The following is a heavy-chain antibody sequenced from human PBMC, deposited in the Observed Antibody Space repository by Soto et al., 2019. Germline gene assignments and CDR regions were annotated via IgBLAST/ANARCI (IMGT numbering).Heavy chain of an antibody. J-gene: IGHJ6*02. CDR3: VKEPTYYDFWSGIGYYGMDV. Sequence: GGSLRLSCSASGFTFSSYAMHWVRQAPGKGLEYVSAISSNGGSTYYADSVKGRFTISRDNSKNTLYLQMSSLRAEDTAVYYCVKEPTYYDFWSGIGYYGMDVWGQGTTVTVSS. V-gene: IGHV3-64D*08. CDR1: GFTFSSYA. CDR2: ISSNGGST. D-gene: IGHD3-3*01.